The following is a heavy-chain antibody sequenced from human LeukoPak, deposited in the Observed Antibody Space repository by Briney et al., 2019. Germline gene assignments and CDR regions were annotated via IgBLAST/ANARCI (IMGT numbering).Heavy chain of an antibody. V-gene: IGHV3-23*01. CDR2: ISGSDGST. CDR1: GFTFSSYA. Sequence: GGSLRLSCAGSGFTFSSYAMSWVRQAPGKGLEWVSTISGSDGSTYYADSVKGRFTISRDNSKNTLYLLMNSLRVEDTAIYYCAKGRGYCTGGSCYSDYWGQGTLVTVSS. J-gene: IGHJ4*02. D-gene: IGHD2-15*01. CDR3: AKGRGYCTGGSCYSDY.